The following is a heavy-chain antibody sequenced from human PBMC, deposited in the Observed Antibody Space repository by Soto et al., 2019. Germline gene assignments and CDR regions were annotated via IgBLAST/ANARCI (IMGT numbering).Heavy chain of an antibody. Sequence: QVQLQESGPGLVKPSETLSLSCTVSGGSISSYYWSWFRQSPGKRMAWIRYVHHSWGSSYNPSLQSRVAISLDTSKSQFSLKVTSVTATDTAVYYCARQGFGPLHGLVDVWGQGTTVTVSS. CDR2: VHHSWGS. V-gene: IGHV4-59*08. J-gene: IGHJ6*02. D-gene: IGHD3-10*01. CDR1: GGSISSYY. CDR3: ARQGFGPLHGLVDV.